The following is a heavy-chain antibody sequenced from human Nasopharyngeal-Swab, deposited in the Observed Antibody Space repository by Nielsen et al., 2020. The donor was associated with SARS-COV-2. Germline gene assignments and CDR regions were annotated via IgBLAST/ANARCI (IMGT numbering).Heavy chain of an antibody. CDR2: INHSGST. J-gene: IGHJ4*02. CDR3: AGGLVMGIFGVVISSKYFDY. D-gene: IGHD3-3*01. Sequence: RQAPGKGLEWIGEINHSGSTNYNPSLKSRVTISVDTSKNQFSLKLSSVTAADTAVYYCAGGLVMGIFGVVISSKYFDYWGQGTLVTVSS. V-gene: IGHV4-34*01.